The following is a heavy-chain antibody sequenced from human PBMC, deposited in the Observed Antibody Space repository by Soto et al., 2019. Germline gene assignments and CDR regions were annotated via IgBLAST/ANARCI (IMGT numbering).Heavy chain of an antibody. Sequence: GGSLRLSCAASGFTFSNAWMNWVRQAPGKGLEWVGRIKSKTDGGTTDYAAPVKGRFTISRDDSKNTLYLQMNSLKTEDTAVYYCTTGPCGFLTTCYGYGMDVWGQGTTVTVS. J-gene: IGHJ6*02. V-gene: IGHV3-15*07. CDR1: GFTFSNAW. CDR2: IKSKTDGGTT. D-gene: IGHD3-3*01. CDR3: TTGPCGFLTTCYGYGMDV.